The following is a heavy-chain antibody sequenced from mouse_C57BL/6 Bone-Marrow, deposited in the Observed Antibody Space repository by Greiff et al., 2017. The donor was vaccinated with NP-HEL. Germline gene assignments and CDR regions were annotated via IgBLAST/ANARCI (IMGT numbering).Heavy chain of an antibody. J-gene: IGHJ4*01. D-gene: IGHD2-1*01. CDR3: ERSRIYYGNYGDMDD. CDR2: IHPNSGST. CDR1: GSTFTSYW. Sequence: QVQLQQPGAELVKPGASVKLSCKASGSTFTSYWMTWVKQRPGQGLEWIGIIHPNSGSTNYNEKFKSKATLTVDRSSSTAYMQLSILTSEDSAVYYCERSRIYYGNYGDMDDWGKGTTVTVSS. V-gene: IGHV1-64*01.